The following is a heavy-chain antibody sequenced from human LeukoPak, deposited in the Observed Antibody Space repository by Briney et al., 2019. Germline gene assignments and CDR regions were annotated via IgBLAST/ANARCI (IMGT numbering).Heavy chain of an antibody. J-gene: IGHJ6*03. CDR1: GYTFTSYA. CDR3: ARGKRVPAAIRVSYYYYYMDV. Sequence: ASVKVSCKASGYTFTSYAINWVRQATGQGLEWIGWMNPNSGNTGYAQKFQGRVTITRNTSISTAYMELSSLRSEDTAVYYCARGKRVPAAIRVSYYYYYMDVWGKGTTVTVSS. V-gene: IGHV1-8*03. CDR2: MNPNSGNT. D-gene: IGHD2-2*01.